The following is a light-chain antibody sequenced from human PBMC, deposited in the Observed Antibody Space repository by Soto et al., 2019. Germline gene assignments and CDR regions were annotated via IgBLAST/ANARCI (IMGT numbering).Light chain of an antibody. V-gene: IGKV1-39*01. CDR3: QQSYTTPRT. CDR2: SAS. CDR1: QYISTY. J-gene: IGKJ4*02. Sequence: DIQMTQSPSSLSASVGDRVTITCRASQYISTYLNWYRQKSGKAPEVLIYSASTLQSGVPSRFSSRGSGTDFTLNIIGLQSEDFATYYCQQSYTTPRTFGAGTKVDIK.